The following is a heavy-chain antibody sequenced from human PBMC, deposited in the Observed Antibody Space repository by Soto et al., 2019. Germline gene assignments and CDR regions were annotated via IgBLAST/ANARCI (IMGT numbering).Heavy chain of an antibody. Sequence: ASETLSLTCAVYGGSFSGYYWSWIRQPPGKGLEWIGEINHSGSTNYNPSLKSRVTISVDTSKNQFSLKLSSVTAADTAVYYCARGRYCSSTSCSRFDYWGQGTLVTVSS. J-gene: IGHJ4*02. CDR2: INHSGST. V-gene: IGHV4-34*01. CDR1: GGSFSGYY. CDR3: ARGRYCSSTSCSRFDY. D-gene: IGHD2-2*01.